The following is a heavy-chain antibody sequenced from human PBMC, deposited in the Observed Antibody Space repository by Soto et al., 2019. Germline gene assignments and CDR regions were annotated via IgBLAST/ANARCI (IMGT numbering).Heavy chain of an antibody. CDR3: STTGPYYFASDGFDV. J-gene: IGHJ3*01. V-gene: IGHV3-15*01. D-gene: IGHD3-10*01. Sequence: GGSLRLSCAASGFTFSNAWMSWVRQAPGKGLEWVGRIKRKSDGGTIDYAAPVKGRFTISRDDSKNTLYLQMDSLKTEDTAVYYCSTTGPYYFASDGFDVWGQGTMVTVSS. CDR2: IKRKSDGGTI. CDR1: GFTFSNAW.